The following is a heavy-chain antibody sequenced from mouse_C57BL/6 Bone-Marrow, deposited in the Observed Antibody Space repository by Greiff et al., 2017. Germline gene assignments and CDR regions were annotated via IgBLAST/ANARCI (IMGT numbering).Heavy chain of an antibody. CDR2: INYDGSSP. V-gene: IGHV5-16*01. D-gene: IGHD1-1*01. J-gene: IGHJ1*03. Sequence: EVHLVESEGGLVQPGSSMKLSCTASGFTFSDYYMAWVRQVPEKGLEWVANINYDGSSPYYLDSLKSRFIISRDNAKHILYLQMSRLKSEDTSTYYCARERYYGSRYFDVWGTGTTVTVSS. CDR1: GFTFSDYY. CDR3: ARERYYGSRYFDV.